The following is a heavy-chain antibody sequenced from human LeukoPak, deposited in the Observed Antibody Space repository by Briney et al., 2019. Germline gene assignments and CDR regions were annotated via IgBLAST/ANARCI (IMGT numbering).Heavy chain of an antibody. V-gene: IGHV4-34*01. CDR3: ARGGARYSYGSRYYYYYYMDV. J-gene: IGHJ6*03. CDR1: GGSFSGYY. D-gene: IGHD5-18*01. Sequence: SATLSLTCAVYGGSFSGYYWGWIRQPPGKGLEWIGEINHSGSTNYNPSLKSRVTISVDTTKNPFSLKLSSVTAADTAVYYCARGGARYSYGSRYYYYYYMDVWGKGTTVTVSS. CDR2: INHSGST.